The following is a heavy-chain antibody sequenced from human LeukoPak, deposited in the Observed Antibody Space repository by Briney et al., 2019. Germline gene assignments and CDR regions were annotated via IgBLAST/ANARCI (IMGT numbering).Heavy chain of an antibody. D-gene: IGHD1-7*01. CDR3: TSDRYNWNLAHAFDI. Sequence: PGGSLRLSCAASGFTFSGSAIHWVRQASGKGLEWVGRIRSKANTYATTYAASVKGRFTISRDDSKNTAYLQMNSLKTEDTAVYYCTSDRYNWNLAHAFDIWGQGTTVTVSS. CDR1: GFTFSGSA. CDR2: IRSKANTYAT. V-gene: IGHV3-73*01. J-gene: IGHJ3*02.